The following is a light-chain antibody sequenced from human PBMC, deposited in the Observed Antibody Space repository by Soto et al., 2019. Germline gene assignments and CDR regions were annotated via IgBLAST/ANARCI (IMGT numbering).Light chain of an antibody. CDR3: QRYAASPRT. V-gene: IGKV3-20*01. CDR2: GAS. Sequence: EVVLTQSPGTLSLSPRETATLSCRASQSVSNNYLAWYQHKPGQAPRLLIYGASNRAPGIRDRFSGSGSGPDFTLTSSRLEPEDFAVYYCQRYAASPRTFGQVTLVEVK. CDR1: QSVSNNY. J-gene: IGKJ1*01.